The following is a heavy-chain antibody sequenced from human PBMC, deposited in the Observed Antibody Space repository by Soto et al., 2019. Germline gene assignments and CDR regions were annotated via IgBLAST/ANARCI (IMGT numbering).Heavy chain of an antibody. CDR3: ARDRIGGYEIDY. J-gene: IGHJ4*02. D-gene: IGHD2-15*01. CDR1: GFTFSSYW. V-gene: IGHV3-74*01. CDR2: INSDGSST. Sequence: GGSLRLSCAASGFTFSSYWMHWVRQAPGKGLVWVSRINSDGSSTSYADSVKGRFTISRDNAKNTPYLQMNSLRAEDTAVYYCARDRIGGYEIDYWGQGTLVTVSS.